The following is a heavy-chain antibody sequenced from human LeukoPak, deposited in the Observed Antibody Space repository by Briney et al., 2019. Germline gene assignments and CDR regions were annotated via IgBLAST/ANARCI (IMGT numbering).Heavy chain of an antibody. J-gene: IGHJ4*02. V-gene: IGHV3-23*01. D-gene: IGHD3-22*01. CDR3: ARVGIGGAYYNDY. CDR2: ISGSGGST. Sequence: PGGSLRLSCAASGFTFSGSAMSWVRQAPGKGLEWVSSISGSGGSTYYADSVKGRFTISRDTSKNTLFLQMNSLRAEDTAVYYCARVGIGGAYYNDYWGQGTLVTVSS. CDR1: GFTFSGSA.